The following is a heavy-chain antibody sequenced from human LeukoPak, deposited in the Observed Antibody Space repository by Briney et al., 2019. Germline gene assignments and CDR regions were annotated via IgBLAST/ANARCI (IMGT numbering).Heavy chain of an antibody. CDR3: ARPLNYYDSSGYPLYYFDY. CDR2: ISYDGSNK. V-gene: IGHV3-30-3*01. Sequence: GGSLRLSCAASGFTFSSYAMHWVRQAPGKGLEWVAVISYDGSNKYYADSVKGRFTISRDNSKNTLYLQMNSLRAEDTAVYYCARPLNYYDSSGYPLYYFDYWGQGTLVTVSS. J-gene: IGHJ4*02. CDR1: GFTFSSYA. D-gene: IGHD3-22*01.